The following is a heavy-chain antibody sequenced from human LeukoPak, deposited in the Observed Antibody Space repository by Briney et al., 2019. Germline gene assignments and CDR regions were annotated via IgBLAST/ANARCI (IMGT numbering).Heavy chain of an antibody. D-gene: IGHD3-22*01. CDR2: ISGSGGST. CDR1: GFTFSSYA. J-gene: IGHJ4*02. V-gene: IGHV3-23*01. CDR3: AKSDQSRLAMIVVLFDY. Sequence: PGGSLRLSCAASGFTFSSYAMSWVRQAPGKGLEWVSAISGSGGSTYYADSVKGRFTITRDNSKNTLYLQMNSLRAEDTAVYYCAKSDQSRLAMIVVLFDYWGQGTLVTVSS.